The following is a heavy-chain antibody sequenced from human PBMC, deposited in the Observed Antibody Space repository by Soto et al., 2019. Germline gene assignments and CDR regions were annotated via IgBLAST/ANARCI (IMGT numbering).Heavy chain of an antibody. Sequence: QLQLQESGPGLVKHSETLSLTCTVSGGSISSSSYYWGWIRKPPGKGLEWIGCIYFSGRTYYNPSLKSRVTISVDTSKNQSSLKLSSVTAAHTSVYYCARRRLVAAAGGLDYWCQGTLLTVSS. V-gene: IGHV4-39*01. D-gene: IGHD6-13*01. CDR3: ARRRLVAAAGGLDY. CDR2: IYFSGRT. CDR1: GGSISSSSYY. J-gene: IGHJ4*02.